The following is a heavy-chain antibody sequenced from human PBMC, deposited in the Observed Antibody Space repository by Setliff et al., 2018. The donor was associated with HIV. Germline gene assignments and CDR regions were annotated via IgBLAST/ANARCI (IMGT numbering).Heavy chain of an antibody. CDR2: IIPIFNTA. CDR3: ARGSGGYCSGGSCYFGFGLAL. V-gene: IGHV1-69*13. J-gene: IGHJ6*02. Sequence: SVKVSCKASGGTFSSYSITWVRQAPGQGLEWMGGIIPIFNTANYAQRFQGRVTITADESTSTAYMELSSLGSEDTAVYYCARGSGGYCSGGSCYFGFGLALWGQGTTVTVS. CDR1: GGTFSSYS. D-gene: IGHD2-15*01.